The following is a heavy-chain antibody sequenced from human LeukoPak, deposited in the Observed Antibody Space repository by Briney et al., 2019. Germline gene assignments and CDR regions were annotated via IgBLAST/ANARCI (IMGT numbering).Heavy chain of an antibody. CDR2: IYYSGST. V-gene: IGHV4-59*01. J-gene: IGHJ4*02. Sequence: SETLSLTCTVSGGSISSYYWSWIRQPPGKGLEWIGYIYYSGSTNYNPSLKSRVTISVDTSKNQFSLKLSSVTAADTAVYYCARGDNWEPYYFDYWGQGTLVTVSS. CDR1: GGSISSYY. CDR3: ARGDNWEPYYFDY. D-gene: IGHD1-20*01.